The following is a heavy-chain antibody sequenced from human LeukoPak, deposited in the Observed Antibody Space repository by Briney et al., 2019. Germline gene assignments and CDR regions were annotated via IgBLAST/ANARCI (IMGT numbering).Heavy chain of an antibody. CDR3: ARTPPPGATAFGVVDY. J-gene: IGHJ4*02. CDR1: GGSFSGYY. CDR2: INHSGST. V-gene: IGHV4-34*01. D-gene: IGHD3-3*01. Sequence: NPSETLSLTCAVYGGSFSGYYWSWIRQPPGKGLEWIGEINHSGSTNYNPSLKSRVTVSVDTSKNQFSLKLNSVTAADTAVYFCARTPPPGATAFGVVDYWSRGTLVTVSS.